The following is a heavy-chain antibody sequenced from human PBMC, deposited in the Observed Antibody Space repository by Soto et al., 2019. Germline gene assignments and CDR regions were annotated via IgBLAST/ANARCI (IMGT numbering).Heavy chain of an antibody. CDR3: AKAFGGTCTTSCLQS. V-gene: IGHV3-23*01. Sequence: GGSLRLSCAASGFTFSSYAMSWVRQAPGKGLEWVSGISGSGVSTNYADSVKGRFSISRDNSKNTLYLQVNTLTAEDTALYYCAKAFGGTCTTSCLQSWGQGTLVTVSS. CDR2: ISGSGVST. CDR1: GFTFSSYA. J-gene: IGHJ5*02. D-gene: IGHD2-2*01.